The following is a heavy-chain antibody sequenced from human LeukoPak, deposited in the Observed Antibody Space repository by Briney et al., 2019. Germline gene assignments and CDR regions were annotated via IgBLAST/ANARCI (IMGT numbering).Heavy chain of an antibody. Sequence: PRGSLRLSCAASGFTFRNFGMHWVRQAPGKGLEWVAVIWYDGIEKYYADSVKGRFIISRDNSKNMLYLQTNSLRAEDTAVYYCVRDRNALQFLDFWGQGTVVTVSS. CDR2: IWYDGIEK. V-gene: IGHV3-33*01. CDR1: GFTFRNFG. CDR3: VRDRNALQFLDF. J-gene: IGHJ4*02. D-gene: IGHD3-3*01.